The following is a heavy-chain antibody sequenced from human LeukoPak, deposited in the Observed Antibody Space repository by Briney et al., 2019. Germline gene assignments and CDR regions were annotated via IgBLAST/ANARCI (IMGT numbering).Heavy chain of an antibody. CDR1: GGSISSYY. CDR3: ARDAFDWSPDYGMDV. Sequence: SETLSLTWTVSGGSISSYYWSWIRQPPGKRLEWIGYIYYSGSTNYNPSLKSRVTISVDTSKNQFSLKLSSVTAADTAVYYCARDAFDWSPDYGMDVWGKGTTVTVSS. D-gene: IGHD3-9*01. CDR2: IYYSGST. V-gene: IGHV4-59*01. J-gene: IGHJ6*04.